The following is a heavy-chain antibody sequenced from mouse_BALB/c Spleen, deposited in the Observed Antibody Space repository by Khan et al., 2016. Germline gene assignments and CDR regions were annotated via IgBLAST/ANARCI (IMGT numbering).Heavy chain of an antibody. Sequence: EVKLLESGGGLVQPGGSLKLSCAASEFDFSRYWMSWVRQAPGKGLEWIGDINPDSSTINYTPSLKDKFIISRDNAKNTLYLQMSKVRSEDTALYYCASTFWYFDVWGAGTTVTVSS. CDR2: INPDSSTI. CDR3: ASTFWYFDV. V-gene: IGHV4-1*02. J-gene: IGHJ1*01. CDR1: EFDFSRYW.